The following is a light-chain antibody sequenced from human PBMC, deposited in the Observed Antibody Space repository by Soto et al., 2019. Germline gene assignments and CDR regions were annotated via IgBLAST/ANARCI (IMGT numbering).Light chain of an antibody. V-gene: IGLV1-51*01. CDR2: DDD. Sequence: QSVLTHPPSVSSAPGHRVTISCSGSSSNIGGNSVSWYQQLPGTAPKLLIYDDDKRPSGIPDRFSGSKSGTSATLGITGFHTGDEADYHCGSWDSSLSAYVFGTGTKVTVL. J-gene: IGLJ1*01. CDR1: SSNIGGNS. CDR3: GSWDSSLSAYV.